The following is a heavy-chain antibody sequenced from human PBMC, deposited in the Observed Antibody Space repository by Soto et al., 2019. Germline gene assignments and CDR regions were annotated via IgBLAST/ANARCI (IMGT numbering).Heavy chain of an antibody. CDR1: GGSFSGYY. CDR2: INHSGST. V-gene: IGHV4-34*01. J-gene: IGHJ4*02. D-gene: IGHD3-16*02. CDR3: ARGKLSDYVWGSYRYNFDY. Sequence: SETLSLPCAVYGGSFSGYYWSWIRQPPGKGLEWIGEINHSGSTNYNPSLKSRVTISVDTSKNQFSLKLISVTAADTAVYYCARGKLSDYVWGSYRYNFDYWGQGTVVTVSS.